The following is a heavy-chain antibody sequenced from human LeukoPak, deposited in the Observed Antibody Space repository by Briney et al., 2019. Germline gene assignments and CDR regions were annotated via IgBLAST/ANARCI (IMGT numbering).Heavy chain of an antibody. CDR1: GGSFSGYY. V-gene: IGHV4-34*01. CDR3: ARGLGKFYYDSSGYSI. D-gene: IGHD3-22*01. Sequence: PSETLSLTCAVYGGSFSGYYWSWIRQPPGKGLEWIGEINHSRSTNYNPSLKSRVTISVDTSKNQFSLKLSSVTAADTAVYYCARGLGKFYYDSSGYSIWGQGTMVTVSS. J-gene: IGHJ3*02. CDR2: INHSRST.